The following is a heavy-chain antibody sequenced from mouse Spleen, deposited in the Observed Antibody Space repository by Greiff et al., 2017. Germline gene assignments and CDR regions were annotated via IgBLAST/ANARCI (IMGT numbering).Heavy chain of an antibody. J-gene: IGHJ4*01. D-gene: IGHD1-1*01. CDR1: GFTFSSYA. CDR3: ARLLRFPYAMDY. Sequence: EVQVVESGGGLVKPGGSLKLSCAASGFTFSSYAMSWVRQTPEKRLEWVATISSGGSYTYYPDSVKGRFTISRDNAKNTLYLQMSSLRSEDTAMYYCARLLRFPYAMDYWGQGTSVTVSS. CDR2: ISSGGSYT. V-gene: IGHV5-9-3*01.